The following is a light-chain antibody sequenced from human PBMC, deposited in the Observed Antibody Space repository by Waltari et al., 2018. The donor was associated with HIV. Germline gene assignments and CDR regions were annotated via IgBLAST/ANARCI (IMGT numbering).Light chain of an antibody. CDR3: CSYAGSSTFVV. J-gene: IGLJ2*01. CDR2: EGS. Sequence: QSALPQPPSVSGSPGQSITNSCTGTSTDVGCYNLVSWYQQPPGKAPKLMIYEGSKRPSGVSNRSSGSKSGNTASLTIAGLQADDEADYYCCSYAGSSTFVVFGGGTKLTVL. CDR1: STDVGCYNL. V-gene: IGLV2-23*03.